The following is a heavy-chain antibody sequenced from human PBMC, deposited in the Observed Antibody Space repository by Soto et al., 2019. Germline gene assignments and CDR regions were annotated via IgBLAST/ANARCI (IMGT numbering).Heavy chain of an antibody. D-gene: IGHD6-19*01. CDR3: ARDGKRYSSGWYDAFDI. CDR2: ISAYNGNT. J-gene: IGHJ3*02. Sequence: ASVKVSCKASVYTFTSYGISWVRQAPGQGLEWMGWISAYNGNTNYAQKLQGRVTMTTDTSTSTAYMELRSLRSDDTAVYYCARDGKRYSSGWYDAFDIWGQGTMVTVSS. CDR1: VYTFTSYG. V-gene: IGHV1-18*01.